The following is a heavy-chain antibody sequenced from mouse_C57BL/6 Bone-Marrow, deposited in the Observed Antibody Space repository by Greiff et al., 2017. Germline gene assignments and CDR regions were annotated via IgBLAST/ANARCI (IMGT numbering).Heavy chain of an antibody. CDR1: GYTFTDYE. CDR3: AHYCGSSYYALDC. Sequence: QVHVQQSGAELVRPGASVTLSCKASGYTFTDYEMHWVKQTPVHGLEWIGAIYPETGGTAYNQKFKGKAILTADTSSSTAYMELRSLTSEDSAVYYCAHYCGSSYYALDCWGQGTSVTV. D-gene: IGHD1-1*01. V-gene: IGHV1-15*01. CDR2: IYPETGGT. J-gene: IGHJ4*01.